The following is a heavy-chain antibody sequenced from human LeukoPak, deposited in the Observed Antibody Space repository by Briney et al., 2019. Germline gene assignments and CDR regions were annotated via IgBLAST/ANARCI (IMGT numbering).Heavy chain of an antibody. CDR3: VRDPATVNPFEF. D-gene: IGHD4-11*01. Sequence: ASVTVSCKASGYTFTSYAISWVRQAPGQGLEWMGWIRVYNGDTNYAQRLQGRVSMTADTSTNTAYMELRSLRSDDTALYFCVRDPATVNPFEFWGQGTLITVSS. CDR2: IRVYNGDT. V-gene: IGHV1-18*01. CDR1: GYTFTSYA. J-gene: IGHJ4*02.